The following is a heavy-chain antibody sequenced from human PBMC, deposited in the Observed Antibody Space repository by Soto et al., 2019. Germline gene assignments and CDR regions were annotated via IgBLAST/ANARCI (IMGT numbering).Heavy chain of an antibody. CDR2: IIPIFGTA. CDR1: GGTFSSYA. CDR3: ARRNPRGNAFDI. V-gene: IGHV1-69*13. Sequence: ASVKVSCKASGGTFSSYAISWVRQAPGQGLEWMGGIIPIFGTANYAQKFQGRVTITADESTSTAYMELSSLRSEDTAVYYCARRNPRGNAFDIWGQGTMVTVS. J-gene: IGHJ3*02.